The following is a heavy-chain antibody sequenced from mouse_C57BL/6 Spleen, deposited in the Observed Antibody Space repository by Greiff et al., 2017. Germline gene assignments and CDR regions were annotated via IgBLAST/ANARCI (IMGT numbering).Heavy chain of an antibody. Sequence: EVQRVESGGGLVQPGGSLSLSCAASGFTFTDYYMSWVRQPPGKALEWLGFIRNKANGYTTEYSASVKGRFTISRDNSQSILYRQMNALRAEDSATYYCARFDKGFAYWGQGTLVTVSA. V-gene: IGHV7-3*01. J-gene: IGHJ3*01. CDR1: GFTFTDYY. CDR2: IRNKANGYTT. CDR3: ARFDKGFAY.